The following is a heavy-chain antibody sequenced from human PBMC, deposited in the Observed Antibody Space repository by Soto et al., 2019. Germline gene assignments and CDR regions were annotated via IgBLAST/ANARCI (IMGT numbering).Heavy chain of an antibody. CDR1: GFTFSSYG. Sequence: GESLKISCAASGFTFSSYGMHWVRQAPGKGLEWVAVISYDGSNKYYADSVKGRFTISRDNSKNTLYLQMNSLRAEDTAVYYCAKDSGVVVVAGINDYWGQGTLVTVSS. J-gene: IGHJ4*02. D-gene: IGHD2-15*01. V-gene: IGHV3-30*18. CDR3: AKDSGVVVVAGINDY. CDR2: ISYDGSNK.